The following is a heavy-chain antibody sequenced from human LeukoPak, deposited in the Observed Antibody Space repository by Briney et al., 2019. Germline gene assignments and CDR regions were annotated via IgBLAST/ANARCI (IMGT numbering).Heavy chain of an antibody. Sequence: PGGSLRLSCAASGFTFSSYAMRWVRQAPGKGLEWVSAISCSGGNTYYADSVKGRFTISRDNSKNTLYLQMNSLSAEDTAVYYCAKHYTGHLDYWGQGTLVTVSS. CDR2: ISCSGGNT. D-gene: IGHD2-8*02. J-gene: IGHJ4*02. CDR3: AKHYTGHLDY. CDR1: GFTFSSYA. V-gene: IGHV3-23*01.